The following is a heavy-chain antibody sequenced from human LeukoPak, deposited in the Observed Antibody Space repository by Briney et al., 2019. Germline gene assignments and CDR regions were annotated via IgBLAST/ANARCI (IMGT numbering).Heavy chain of an antibody. D-gene: IGHD6-13*01. CDR1: GFTFSNYG. Sequence: PGKSLRLSCAASGFTFSNYGMHWVRQTPGKGLEWVAIIWYDGSNKYYADSVKGRFTISRDNSKNTLYLQMNSLRAEDTAVYYCATDRDVYSSRWNRNFAYWGQGTLVTVSA. V-gene: IGHV3-33*01. CDR3: ATDRDVYSSRWNRNFAY. J-gene: IGHJ4*02. CDR2: IWYDGSNK.